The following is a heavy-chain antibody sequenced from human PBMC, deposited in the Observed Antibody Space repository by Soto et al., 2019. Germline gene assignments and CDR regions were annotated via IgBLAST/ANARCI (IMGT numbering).Heavy chain of an antibody. J-gene: IGHJ4*02. D-gene: IGHD3-10*01. CDR3: ARGVYGSGTDY. CDR2: INHSGST. CDR1: GGSFSGYY. V-gene: IGHV4-34*01. Sequence: SETLSLTCAVYGGSFSGYYWSWIRQPPGKGLEWIGEINHSGSTNYNPSLKSRVTISVDMSKNQFSLKLSSVTAADTAVYYCARGVYGSGTDYWGQGTLVTVSS.